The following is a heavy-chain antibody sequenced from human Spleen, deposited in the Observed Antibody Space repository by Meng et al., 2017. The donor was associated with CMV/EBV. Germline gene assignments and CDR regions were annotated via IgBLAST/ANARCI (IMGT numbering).Heavy chain of an antibody. CDR1: GGSFSGYY. D-gene: IGHD1-26*01. J-gene: IGHJ4*02. V-gene: IGHV4-34*01. CDR3: ARGLRRYSGSYTDDY. CDR2: INHSGST. Sequence: SETLSLTCAVYGGSFSGYYWSWIRQPPGKGLEWIGEINHSGSTNYIPSLKSRVTISVDTSKNQFSLKLSSVTAADTAVYYCARGLRRYSGSYTDDYWGQGTLVTVSS.